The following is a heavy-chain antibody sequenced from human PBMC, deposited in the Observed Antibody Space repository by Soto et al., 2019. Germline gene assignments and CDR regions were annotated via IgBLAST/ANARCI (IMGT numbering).Heavy chain of an antibody. Sequence: QVQVLPSGPEVKRPWASVTVSCKTSGYTFSTSGISWVRQAPGQGLEWVGWIRPDNGNRKSAQRLQGRGTLTTDTSASTAYMELSSLTSDDPAMYDCARDTESNRDNDGGQGTLVTVSS. V-gene: IGHV1-18*01. CDR2: IRPDNGNR. CDR1: GYTFSTSG. D-gene: IGHD1-1*01. CDR3: ARDTESNRDND. J-gene: IGHJ1*01.